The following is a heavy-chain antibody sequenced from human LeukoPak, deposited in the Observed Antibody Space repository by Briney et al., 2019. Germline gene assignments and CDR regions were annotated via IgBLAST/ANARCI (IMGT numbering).Heavy chain of an antibody. V-gene: IGHV3-11*06. CDR1: GFTFSDYY. CDR3: AKLGSQLEQRRDYYYGMDV. Sequence: GGSLRLSCAASGFTFSDYYMSWIRQAPGKGLEWVSYISSSSSYTNYADSVKGRFTISRDNSKNTLYLQMNSLRAEDTAVYYCAKLGSQLEQRRDYYYGMDVWGQGTTVTVSS. J-gene: IGHJ6*02. D-gene: IGHD1/OR15-1a*01. CDR2: ISSSSSYT.